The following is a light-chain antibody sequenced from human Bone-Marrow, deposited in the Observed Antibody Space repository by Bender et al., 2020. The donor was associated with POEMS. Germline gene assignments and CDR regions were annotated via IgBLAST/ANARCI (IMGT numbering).Light chain of an antibody. J-gene: IGLJ3*02. CDR3: QAWDSSTVV. CDR2: QDN. Sequence: SSELTQPPSVSVSPGQTASITCSGDKLGAKYACWYQQKPGQSPVLVIYQDNKRPSGIPERFSASNSGTTATLTISGTQAMDEADYYCQAWDSSTVVFGGGTKLTVL. V-gene: IGLV3-1*01. CDR1: KLGAKY.